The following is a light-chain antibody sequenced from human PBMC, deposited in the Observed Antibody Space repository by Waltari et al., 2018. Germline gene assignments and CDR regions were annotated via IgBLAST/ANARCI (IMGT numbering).Light chain of an antibody. CDR3: AAWDDSLNGYVV. J-gene: IGLJ2*01. Sequence: QSVLTQPPSASGTPGQRVTISCSGSSSNIGSNYVYWYQQLPGTAPKLLIYRNNQRPPGAPDLFSGSKSGSSASLAISWLRSEDGTDYYCAAWDDSLNGYVVFGGETKLTVL. V-gene: IGLV1-47*01. CDR1: SSNIGSNY. CDR2: RNN.